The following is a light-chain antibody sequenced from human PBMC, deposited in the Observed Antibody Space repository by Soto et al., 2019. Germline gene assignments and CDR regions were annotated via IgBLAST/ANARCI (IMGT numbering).Light chain of an antibody. CDR3: GTWNSSLSGVV. V-gene: IGLV1-51*01. J-gene: IGLJ2*01. CDR2: DNN. CDR1: SSNIGNNY. Sequence: QSVLTQPPSVSGAPGQTVTISCAGSSSNIGNNYVFWYQQLPPTAAKLLIYDNNTRPSGIPDRFSGSNSGTSATLGITGLQTGDEADYYCGTWNSSLSGVVFGGGTKLTVL.